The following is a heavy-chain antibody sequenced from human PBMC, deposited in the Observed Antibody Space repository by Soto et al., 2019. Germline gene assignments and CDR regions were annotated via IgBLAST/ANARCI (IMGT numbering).Heavy chain of an antibody. CDR2: VYDNGRP. J-gene: IGHJ4*02. D-gene: IGHD3-9*01. CDR3: ARGVGSSPPRY. Sequence: SETLSLTCTISGGSISVYYWSWIRQSPRQGLEWIGYVYDNGRPYYSPSLKRRVTISADTSKNQISLKLTSATAAETAVYYCARGVGSSPPRYWGQGTLVTVSS. CDR1: GGSISVYY. V-gene: IGHV4-59*01.